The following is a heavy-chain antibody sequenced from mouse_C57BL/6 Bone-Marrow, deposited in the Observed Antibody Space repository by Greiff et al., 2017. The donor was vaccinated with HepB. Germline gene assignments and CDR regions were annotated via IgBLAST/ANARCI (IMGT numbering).Heavy chain of an antibody. D-gene: IGHD2-2*01. CDR2: INYDGSST. Sequence: DVMLVESAGGLVQPGSSMKLSCTASGFTFSDYYMAWVRQVPEKGLEWVANINYDGSSTYYLDSLKSRFIISRDNAKNILYLQMSSLKSEDTATYYCARDGGWLRQDWYFDVWGTGTTVTVSS. J-gene: IGHJ1*03. CDR1: GFTFSDYY. CDR3: ARDGGWLRQDWYFDV. V-gene: IGHV5-16*01.